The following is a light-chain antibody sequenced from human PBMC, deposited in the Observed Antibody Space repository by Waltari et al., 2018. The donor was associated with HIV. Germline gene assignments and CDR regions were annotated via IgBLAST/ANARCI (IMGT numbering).Light chain of an antibody. V-gene: IGKV3-20*01. Sequence: IVLTQSPGTLSLSPGERATLSCRASQSVSRSYLAWYQQKPGQAPRLLIYGASSRATGIPDRFSGSGSGTDFTLTISRLEPEDFAVYYCQQYGSSPRYSFGQGTRLEIK. J-gene: IGKJ2*03. CDR2: GAS. CDR1: QSVSRSY. CDR3: QQYGSSPRYS.